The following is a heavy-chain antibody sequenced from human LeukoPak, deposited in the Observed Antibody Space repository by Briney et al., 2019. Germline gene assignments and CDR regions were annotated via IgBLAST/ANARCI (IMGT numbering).Heavy chain of an antibody. V-gene: IGHV1-69*05. Sequence: SSVKVSCKASGGTFISYAISWVRQAPGQGLEWMGRIIPIFGTANYAQKFQGRVTITTDESTSTAYMELSSLRSEDTAVYYCAREDSGYENWFDPWGQGTLVTVSS. CDR1: GGTFISYA. CDR3: AREDSGYENWFDP. D-gene: IGHD5-12*01. J-gene: IGHJ5*02. CDR2: IIPIFGTA.